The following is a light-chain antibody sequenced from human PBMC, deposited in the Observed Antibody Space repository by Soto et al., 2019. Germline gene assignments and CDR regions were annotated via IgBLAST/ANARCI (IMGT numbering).Light chain of an antibody. CDR2: DVS. CDR3: CSYAGSVVV. CDR1: SSDVGGYNY. J-gene: IGLJ2*01. Sequence: QSALTQPRSVSGSXGQSVXXXXTGTSSDVGGYNYVSWYQQHPGKAPKLMIYDVSKRPSGVPDRFSGSKSGNTASLTISGLQAEDEADYYCCSYAGSVVVFGGGTKLTVL. V-gene: IGLV2-11*01.